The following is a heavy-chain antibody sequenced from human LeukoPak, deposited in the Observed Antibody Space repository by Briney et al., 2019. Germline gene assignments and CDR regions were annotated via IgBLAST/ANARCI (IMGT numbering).Heavy chain of an antibody. Sequence: ASVKVSCTASGYTFTGYYMHWVRQAPGQGLEWMGWINPNSGGTNYAQKFQGRVTMTRDTSISTAYMELSRLRSDDTAVYYCARAGSTSKLRFDPWGQGTLVTVSS. CDR1: GYTFTGYY. CDR2: INPNSGGT. D-gene: IGHD1-1*01. CDR3: ARAGSTSKLRFDP. V-gene: IGHV1-2*02. J-gene: IGHJ5*02.